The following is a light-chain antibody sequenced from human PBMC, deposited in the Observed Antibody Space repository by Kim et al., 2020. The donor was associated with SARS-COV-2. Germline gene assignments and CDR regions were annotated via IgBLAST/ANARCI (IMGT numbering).Light chain of an antibody. V-gene: IGKV3-20*01. Sequence: SPCERAPLSYWASQSLSRSYLAWYQQRPGQAPRLLIYGTSTRATGIPDRFSGSGSGTDFTLTISRPEPEDFAVYYCQQYGSSPSYNFGQGTKLEI. J-gene: IGKJ2*01. CDR3: QQYGSSPSYN. CDR1: QSLSRSY. CDR2: GTS.